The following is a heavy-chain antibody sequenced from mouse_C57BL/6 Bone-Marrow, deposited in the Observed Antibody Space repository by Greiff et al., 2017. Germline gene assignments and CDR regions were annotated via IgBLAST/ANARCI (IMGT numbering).Heavy chain of an antibody. Sequence: VQLQQPGAELVKPGASVKLSCKASGYTFTSYWMHWVKQRPGQGLEWIGMIHPNSGSTNYNEKFKSKATLTVDKSSSTAYMQLSSLTSEDSAVYYCARGGGYDGDYFDYWGQGTTLTVSS. D-gene: IGHD2-2*01. CDR1: GYTFTSYW. CDR3: ARGGGYDGDYFDY. J-gene: IGHJ2*01. CDR2: IHPNSGST. V-gene: IGHV1-64*01.